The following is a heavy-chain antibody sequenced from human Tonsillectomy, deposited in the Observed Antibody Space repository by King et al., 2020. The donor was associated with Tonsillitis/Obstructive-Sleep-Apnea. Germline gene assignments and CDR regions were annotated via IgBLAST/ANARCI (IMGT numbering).Heavy chain of an antibody. CDR3: AREALDAFDI. CDR2: IYYSGST. CDR1: GGPISSYY. V-gene: IGHV4-59*01. J-gene: IGHJ3*02. Sequence: QLQESGPGLVKPSETLSLTCTVSGGPISSYYWSWIRQPPGKGLEWIGYIYYSGSTKYNPSLMSRVTISVDTSKNQFSLKLSSVTAADTAVYYCAREALDAFDIWGQGTMVTVSS.